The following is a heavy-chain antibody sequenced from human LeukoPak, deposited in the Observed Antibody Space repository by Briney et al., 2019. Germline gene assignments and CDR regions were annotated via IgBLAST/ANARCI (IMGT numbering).Heavy chain of an antibody. CDR3: ARLGYCSGGSCQHDF. V-gene: IGHV4-39*01. D-gene: IGHD2-15*01. J-gene: IGHJ4*02. CDR1: GGSISSTYF. CDR2: THYSETT. Sequence: SETLSLTCTVSGGSISSTYFWAWIRQPPGKGLEWIATTHYSETTYYKPSLRSRVTISVDTSANQFSLKLTSVTAADTAVYFCARLGYCSGGSCQHDFWGQGTLVTVSS.